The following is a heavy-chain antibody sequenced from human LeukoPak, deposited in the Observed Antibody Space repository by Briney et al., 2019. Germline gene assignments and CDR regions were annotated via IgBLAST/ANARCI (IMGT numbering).Heavy chain of an antibody. J-gene: IGHJ5*02. CDR3: AAEIPVSFDP. CDR1: GFTFSSSA. V-gene: IGHV1-58*01. Sequence: TSVKVSCKASGFTFSSSAVQWVRQARGQSLEWIGWIVVGSGNTKYAQKFEERVTITRDMSTSTAYMELSSLRSEDTAVYYCAAEIPVSFDPWGQGTLVTVSS. CDR2: IVVGSGNT. D-gene: IGHD2-21*01.